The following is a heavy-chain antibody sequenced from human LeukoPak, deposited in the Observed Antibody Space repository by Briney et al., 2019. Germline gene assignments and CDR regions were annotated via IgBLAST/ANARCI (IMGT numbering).Heavy chain of an antibody. J-gene: IGHJ4*02. CDR3: ARAKSAAYGGDY. Sequence: ASVKVSCKASGFTFTGYSIHWVRQAPGQGLEWMGWINPNSGGTNYAQKFQGRVTMTRDTSISTAYMELSRLRSNDTAVYYCARAKSAAYGGDYWGQGTLVTVSS. D-gene: IGHD4-17*01. CDR1: GFTFTGYS. V-gene: IGHV1-2*02. CDR2: INPNSGGT.